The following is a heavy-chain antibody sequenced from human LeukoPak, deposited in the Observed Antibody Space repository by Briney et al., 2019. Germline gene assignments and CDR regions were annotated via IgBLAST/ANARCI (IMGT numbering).Heavy chain of an antibody. CDR2: MSYDRSNE. V-gene: IGHV3-30*04. Sequence: GRSLRLSCAASGFTFNTYTMRWVRQAPGEGLQRVALMSYDRSNEHYADSVRGRFTISRDNSKNTLYLQMTSLRLEDTAVYYCAREGSRSDDAFDIWGQGTLVTVSS. CDR3: AREGSRSDDAFDI. CDR1: GFTFNTYT. J-gene: IGHJ3*02.